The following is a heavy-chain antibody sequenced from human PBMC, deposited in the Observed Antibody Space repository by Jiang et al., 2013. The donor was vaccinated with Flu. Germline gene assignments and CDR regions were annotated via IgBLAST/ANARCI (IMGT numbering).Heavy chain of an antibody. Sequence: TLTLTCTFSGFSLTTSGVGCGLDPSAPGKALEWLALIFWDDDKRFSPSLKNRLTITKDTSKNQVVLTMTNMDPVDTATYYCAHGTVTTWGYYFDYWGQGTLVTVSS. J-gene: IGHJ4*02. V-gene: IGHV2-5*02. CDR1: GFSLTTSGVG. D-gene: IGHD4-17*01. CDR2: IFWDDDK. CDR3: AHGTVTTWGYYFDY.